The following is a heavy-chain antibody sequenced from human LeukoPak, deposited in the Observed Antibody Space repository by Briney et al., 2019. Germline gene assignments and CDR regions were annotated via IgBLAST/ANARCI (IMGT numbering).Heavy chain of an antibody. V-gene: IGHV3-23*01. D-gene: IGHD3-22*01. Sequence: SGGSLRLSCAASGFTFSSYAMSWVRQAPGKGLEWVSAISGSGGSTYYADSVKGRFTISRDNSKNTLYLQMNSLRAEDTAVYYCARAAGYYLHSYFDYWGQGTLVTVSS. CDR2: ISGSGGST. CDR3: ARAAGYYLHSYFDY. J-gene: IGHJ4*02. CDR1: GFTFSSYA.